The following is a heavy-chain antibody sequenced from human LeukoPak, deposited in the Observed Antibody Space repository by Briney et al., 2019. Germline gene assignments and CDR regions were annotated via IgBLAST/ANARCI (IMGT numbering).Heavy chain of an antibody. J-gene: IGHJ4*02. D-gene: IGHD6-6*01. V-gene: IGHV3-21*01. Sequence: GGSLRLSCAASGFTFSSYSMNWVRQAPGKGLEWVSSISSSSSYIYYAGSVKGRFTISRDNAKNSLYLQMNSLRAEDTAVYYCARDLRRGIAARRDNYWGQGTLVTVSS. CDR2: ISSSSSYI. CDR1: GFTFSSYS. CDR3: ARDLRRGIAARRDNY.